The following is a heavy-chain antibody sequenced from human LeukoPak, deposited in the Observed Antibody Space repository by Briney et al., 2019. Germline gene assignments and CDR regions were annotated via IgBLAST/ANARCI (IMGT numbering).Heavy chain of an antibody. CDR2: ISGSGGST. CDR3: AKDLRYYGSGSYYEGATFDY. CDR1: GFTFSSYA. D-gene: IGHD3-10*01. Sequence: QPGGSLRLSCAASGFTFSSYAMSWVRQAPGKGLEWVSAISGSGGSTYYADSVKGRFTISRDNSKNTLYLQMNSLRAEDTAVYYCAKDLRYYGSGSYYEGATFDYWGQGTLVTVSS. J-gene: IGHJ4*02. V-gene: IGHV3-23*01.